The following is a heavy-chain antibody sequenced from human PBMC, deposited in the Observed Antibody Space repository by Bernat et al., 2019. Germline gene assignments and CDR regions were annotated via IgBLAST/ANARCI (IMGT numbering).Heavy chain of an antibody. D-gene: IGHD6-6*01. J-gene: IGHJ4*02. CDR2: ISWNSDKI. CDR1: AFTFADYA. CDR3: AKDKYSSSSEEGFFDY. Sequence: EVQLAESGGGLVQPERSLSLSCAASAFTFADYAMHWVRQAPGKGLQWVSGISWNSDKIDYADSVKGRFTISRDNAKKSLYLQMNSLRVEDTALYYCAKDKYSSSSEEGFFDYWGQGTLVTVSS. V-gene: IGHV3-9*01.